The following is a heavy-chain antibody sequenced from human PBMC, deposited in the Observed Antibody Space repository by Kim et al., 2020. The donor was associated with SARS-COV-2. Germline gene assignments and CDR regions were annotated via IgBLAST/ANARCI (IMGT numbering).Heavy chain of an antibody. CDR2: IKGDGIEK. CDR1: GFTFSTYW. V-gene: IGHV3-7*01. Sequence: GGSLRLSCAGSGFTFSTYWMSWVRQAPGKGLELVANIKGDGIEKYHADSLRGRFTISRDNAKNSLYLQINSLRVADTAIYYCTREHLQPLDGMYVWGQGT. CDR3: TREHLQPLDGMYV. J-gene: IGHJ6*02. D-gene: IGHD3-3*02.